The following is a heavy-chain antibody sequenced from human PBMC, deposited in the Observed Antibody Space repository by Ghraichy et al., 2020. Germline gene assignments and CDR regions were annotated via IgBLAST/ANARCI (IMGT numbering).Heavy chain of an antibody. Sequence: LSLTCAASGFTFSSYAMSWVRQAPGKGLEWVSSISGSGGSTYYADPVKGRSTISRDNSKNMLYLQMNSLRAEDTAVYYCAKGRDGYISRWGQGALVTVYS. CDR3: AKGRDGYISR. CDR1: GFTFSSYA. D-gene: IGHD5-24*01. CDR2: ISGSGGST. J-gene: IGHJ4*02. V-gene: IGHV3-23*01.